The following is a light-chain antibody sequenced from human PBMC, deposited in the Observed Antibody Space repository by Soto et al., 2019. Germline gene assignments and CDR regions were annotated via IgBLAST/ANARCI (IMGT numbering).Light chain of an antibody. CDR1: QSINSE. J-gene: IGKJ2*01. Sequence: EIVMTQSPATLSLSPGERAALSCRASQSINSELAWYQQKPGQPPRLLIYGASTRATGVPARFTGSESGSEFTRTISGLQPEDFAVYYCQQGHNWPLTFGQGTRLEI. CDR2: GAS. CDR3: QQGHNWPLT. V-gene: IGKV3-15*01.